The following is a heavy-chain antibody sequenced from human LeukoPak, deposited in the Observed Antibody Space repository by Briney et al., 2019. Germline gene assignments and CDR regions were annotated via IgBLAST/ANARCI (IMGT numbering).Heavy chain of an antibody. J-gene: IGHJ4*02. CDR1: GGSISGRFYF. CDR2: VYSDGTP. D-gene: IGHD1-1*01. V-gene: IGHV4-39*07. CDR3: ARDDNGWIEY. Sequence: SETLSLTCTVSGGSISGRFYFWAWIRQPPGKGLEWVGSVYSDGTPYSNPSLKSRVTMLLDTSKSQFSLSLKSVTAADTAVYYCARDDNGWIEYWGQGTLVTVSS.